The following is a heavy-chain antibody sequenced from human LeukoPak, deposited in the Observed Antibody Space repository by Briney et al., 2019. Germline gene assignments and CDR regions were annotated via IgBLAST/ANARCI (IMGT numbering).Heavy chain of an antibody. CDR3: AKDSYSSSWYGGHY. D-gene: IGHD6-13*01. CDR1: GFTFSSYA. J-gene: IGHJ4*02. Sequence: GGSLRLSCAASGFTFSSYAMSWVRQAPGKGLEWVSAISGSGGSTYYADSVKGRFTISRDNSKNTLYLQMSSLRAEDTAVYYCAKDSYSSSWYGGHYWGQGTLVTVSS. CDR2: ISGSGGST. V-gene: IGHV3-23*01.